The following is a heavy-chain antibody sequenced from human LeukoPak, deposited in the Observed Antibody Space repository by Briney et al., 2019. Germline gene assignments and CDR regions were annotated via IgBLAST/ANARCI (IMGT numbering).Heavy chain of an antibody. CDR2: IYYSGST. V-gene: IGHV4-61*01. D-gene: IGHD4-11*01. J-gene: IGHJ6*02. CDR3: ARVRLPDGLGYGMDV. CDR1: GGSISSGNYY. Sequence: NPSETLSLTCTVSGGSISSGNYYWSWIRQPPGKGLEWIGYIYYSGSTNYNPSLKSRVTISVDTSKNQFSLKLSSVTAADTAVYYCARVRLPDGLGYGMDVWGQGTTVTVSS.